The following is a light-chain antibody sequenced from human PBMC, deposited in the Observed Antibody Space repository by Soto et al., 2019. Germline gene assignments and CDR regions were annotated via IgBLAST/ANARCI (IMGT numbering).Light chain of an antibody. J-gene: IGKJ3*01. Sequence: AIRMTQSPSSLSASTGDRVTITCRASQGISSYLAWYQQKPGKAPKLLIYAASTLQSGVPSSFRRRGSGADFPLALSCLQSEEFATYYCQQYYSYPFTFGPWTKVDIK. CDR1: QGISSY. V-gene: IGKV1-8*01. CDR3: QQYYSYPFT. CDR2: AAS.